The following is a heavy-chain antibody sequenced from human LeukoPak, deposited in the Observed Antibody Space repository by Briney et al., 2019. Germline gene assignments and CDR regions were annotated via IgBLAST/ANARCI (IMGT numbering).Heavy chain of an antibody. V-gene: IGHV4-30-4*01. CDR2: IYHTGTT. CDR1: GGLISRIEYY. J-gene: IGHJ4*02. D-gene: IGHD1-26*01. CDR3: SVTVWELATHTGGSFDY. Sequence: PSQTLSLTCTVSGGLISRIEYYWGWVRQSPVKGLEWLGHIYHTGTTLYSPHLNNRLTVSVDSSKNQFSLTLNSVTAADTAVYCASVTVWELATHTGGSFDYWGRGILVTVSS.